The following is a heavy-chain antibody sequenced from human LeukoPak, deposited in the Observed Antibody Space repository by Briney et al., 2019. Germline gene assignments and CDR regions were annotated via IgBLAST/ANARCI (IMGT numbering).Heavy chain of an antibody. CDR3: AKVQGFVVVVASTPLDY. CDR1: GFTFSTYA. V-gene: IGHV3-23*01. Sequence: GGSLRLSCAASGFTFSTYAVNWVRQAPGKGLEWVSGISDTGGSASYADSVKGRFTLSRDNSKNTLSLQMNSLRVEDTAVYYCAKVQGFVVVVASTPLDYWGQGTLVIVSS. D-gene: IGHD2-15*01. J-gene: IGHJ4*02. CDR2: ISDTGGSA.